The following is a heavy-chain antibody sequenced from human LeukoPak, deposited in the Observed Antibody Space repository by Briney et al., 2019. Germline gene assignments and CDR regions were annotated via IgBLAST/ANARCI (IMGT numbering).Heavy chain of an antibody. Sequence: GASVKVSCKASGYTFTGFYMHWVRQAPGQGLEWMGWISAYNGNTNYAQKLQGRVTMTTDTYTSTAYMELRSLRSDDTAVYYCARDVRERYYDSSGYPDYWGQGTLVTVSS. V-gene: IGHV1-18*04. CDR2: ISAYNGNT. J-gene: IGHJ4*02. D-gene: IGHD3-22*01. CDR1: GYTFTGFY. CDR3: ARDVRERYYDSSGYPDY.